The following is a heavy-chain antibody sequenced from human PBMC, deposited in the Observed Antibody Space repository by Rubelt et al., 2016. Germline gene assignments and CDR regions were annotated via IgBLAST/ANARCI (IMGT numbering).Heavy chain of an antibody. CDR1: GGSISSYY. D-gene: IGHD6-6*01. CDR3: AKVYSTSSGWFDP. J-gene: IGHJ5*02. CDR2: INHSGST. V-gene: IGHV4-59*12. Sequence: QVQLQESGPGLVKPSETLSLTCTVSGGSISSYYWSWIRQPPGKGLEWIGEINHSGSTNYNPSLKSRVTMSVDKSKNQFSLKLSSVTAADTAIYYCAKVYSTSSGWFDPWGQGILVTVSS.